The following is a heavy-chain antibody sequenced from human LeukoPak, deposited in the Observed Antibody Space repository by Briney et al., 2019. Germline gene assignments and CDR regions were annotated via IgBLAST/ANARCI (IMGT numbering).Heavy chain of an antibody. CDR2: ISSSSSYI. CDR3: ARVGNWNDRGDY. D-gene: IGHD1-1*01. CDR1: GFTFSSYS. V-gene: IGHV3-21*01. Sequence: AGGSLRLSCAASGFTFSSYSMNWVRQAPGEGLEWVSSISSSSSYIYYADSVKGRFTISRDNAKNSLYLQMNSLRAEDTAVYYCARVGNWNDRGDYWGQGTLVTVSS. J-gene: IGHJ4*02.